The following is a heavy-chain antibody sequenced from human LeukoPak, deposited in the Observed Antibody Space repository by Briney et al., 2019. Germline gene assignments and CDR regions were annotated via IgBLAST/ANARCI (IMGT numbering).Heavy chain of an antibody. J-gene: IGHJ3*02. CDR3: AREAVAGTEDAFDI. CDR1: GGSFSTYY. V-gene: IGHV4-59*01. CDR2: IYYSGST. Sequence: SETLSLTCTVSGGSFSTYYWSWIRQPPGKGLEWIGYIYYSGSTNYNPSLKSRVSMSVDTSKNHFSLKLSSVTAADTAVYYCAREAVAGTEDAFDIWGQGTLVTVSS. D-gene: IGHD6-19*01.